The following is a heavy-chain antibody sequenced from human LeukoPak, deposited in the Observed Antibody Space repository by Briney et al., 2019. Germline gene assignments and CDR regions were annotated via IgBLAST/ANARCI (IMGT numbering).Heavy chain of an antibody. CDR2: IYYSGST. V-gene: IGHV4-59*12. J-gene: IGHJ4*02. CDR3: ARWANHRYYYDSSGYYFDY. D-gene: IGHD3-22*01. Sequence: PSETLSLTCTVSGGSISSYYWSWIRQPPGKGLEWIGYIYYSGSTNYNPSLKSRVTISVDTSKNQFSLKLSSVTAADTAVYYCARWANHRYYYDSSGYYFDYWGQGTLVTVSS. CDR1: GGSISSYY.